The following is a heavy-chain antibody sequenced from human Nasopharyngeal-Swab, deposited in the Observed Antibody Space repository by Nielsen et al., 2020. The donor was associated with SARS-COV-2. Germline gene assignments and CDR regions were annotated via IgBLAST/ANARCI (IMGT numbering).Heavy chain of an antibody. Sequence: GGSMRRKREKEKFTFSSYWMHWVRHAPGKGLVWVSRINSDGSSTSYADSVKGRFTISRDNAKNTLYLQMNSLRAEDTAVYYCARAWQQLADVWGKGTTVTVSS. D-gene: IGHD6-13*01. CDR2: INSDGSST. J-gene: IGHJ6*04. V-gene: IGHV3-74*01. CDR3: ARAWQQLADV. CDR1: KFTFSSYW.